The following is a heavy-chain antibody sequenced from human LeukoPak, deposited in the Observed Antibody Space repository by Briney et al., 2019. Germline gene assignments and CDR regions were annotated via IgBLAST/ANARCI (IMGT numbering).Heavy chain of an antibody. D-gene: IGHD3-22*01. CDR3: ATGRGYYDSSVYRSYYYGMDV. V-gene: IGHV1-24*01. CDR1: GYTLTELS. Sequence: ASVKVSCKVSGYTLTELSMHWVRQAPGKGLEWMGGFDPEDGETIYAQKFQGRVTMTEDTSTDTAYMELSSLRSEDTAVYYCATGRGYYDSSVYRSYYYGMDVWGQGTTVTVSS. CDR2: FDPEDGET. J-gene: IGHJ6*02.